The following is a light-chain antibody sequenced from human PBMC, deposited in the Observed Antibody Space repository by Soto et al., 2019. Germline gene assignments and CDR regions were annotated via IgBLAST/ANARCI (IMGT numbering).Light chain of an antibody. CDR2: DVT. J-gene: IGLJ1*01. Sequence: QSALTQPPSASGSPGQSVTISCTGTSSDVGGYDYVSWYQQHPDKAPRLMIYDVTKRPSGVPNRFSGSKSGNTASLTVSGLQAEDEADYYCSSYAGSNNYVFGTGTKGTVL. V-gene: IGLV2-8*01. CDR1: SSDVGGYDY. CDR3: SSYAGSNNYV.